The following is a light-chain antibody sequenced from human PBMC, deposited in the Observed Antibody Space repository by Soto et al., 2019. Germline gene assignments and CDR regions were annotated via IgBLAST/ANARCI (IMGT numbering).Light chain of an antibody. J-gene: IGKJ5*01. Sequence: EICLTQSPGTLSWSPGERATLSCRASQSVGTYLAWYKQKPGQAPRLLIYEASNRATGISARLSGSGSGTDFTLTISSIEPEDFAVYYCQHRSDWPGFGHGTRLEIK. CDR1: QSVGTY. V-gene: IGKV3-11*01. CDR2: EAS. CDR3: QHRSDWPG.